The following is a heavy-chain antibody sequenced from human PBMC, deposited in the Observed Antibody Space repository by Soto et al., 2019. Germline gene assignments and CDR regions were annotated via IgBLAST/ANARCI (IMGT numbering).Heavy chain of an antibody. J-gene: IGHJ6*02. D-gene: IGHD3-10*01. CDR1: GFTFSGSA. CDR2: IRSKANSYAT. V-gene: IGHV3-73*02. Sequence: EVQLVESGGGLVQPGGSLKLSCAASGFTFSGSAMHWVRQASGKGREWVGRIRSKANSYATAYAASVKGRFTISRDDSKNTAYLQMNSLKTEDTAVYYCTRLRGITMVRGAPTAPYGMDVWGQGTTVTVSS. CDR3: TRLRGITMVRGAPTAPYGMDV.